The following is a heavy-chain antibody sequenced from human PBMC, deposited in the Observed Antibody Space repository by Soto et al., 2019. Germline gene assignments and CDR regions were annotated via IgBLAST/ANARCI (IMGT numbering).Heavy chain of an antibody. J-gene: IGHJ6*02. CDR2: IKSKTDGGTT. CDR1: GFTFSNAW. Sequence: PGGSLRLSCAASGFTFSNAWMSWVRQAPGKGLEWVGRIKSKTDGGTTDYAAPVKGRFTISRDDSKNTLYLQMNSLKTEDTAVYYCNTGKTHYDFWSGYLYWSYYYYGIDVCDQGTTVNVSS. CDR3: NTGKTHYDFWSGYLYWSYYYYGIDV. D-gene: IGHD3-3*01. V-gene: IGHV3-15*01.